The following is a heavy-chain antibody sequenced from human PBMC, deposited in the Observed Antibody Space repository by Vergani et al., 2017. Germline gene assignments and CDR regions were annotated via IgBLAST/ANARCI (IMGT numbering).Heavy chain of an antibody. Sequence: QVQLVEPGGGAVQPGRSLRLSCAASGFTFSSYGMHWVRQAPGKGLEWVAVIWYDGSNKYYADSVKGRFTISRDNSKNTLYLQMNSLRAEDTAVYYCARDMSIAVAGKGVNWFDPWGQGTLVTVSS. V-gene: IGHV3-33*01. CDR2: IWYDGSNK. D-gene: IGHD6-19*01. CDR1: GFTFSSYG. CDR3: ARDMSIAVAGKGVNWFDP. J-gene: IGHJ5*02.